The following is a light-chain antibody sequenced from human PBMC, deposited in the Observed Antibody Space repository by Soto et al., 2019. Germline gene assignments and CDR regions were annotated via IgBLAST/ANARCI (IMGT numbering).Light chain of an antibody. J-gene: IGLJ2*01. V-gene: IGLV3-21*02. CDR3: QVWDNSNDHVV. Sequence: SYELTQPPSVSVAPGQTARMTCGGNNIGSKSVHWYQQRPGQAPVLVVYDDSDRPSGIPERFSGSKSGNTATLTISRVEDGDEADYYCQVWDNSNDHVVFGGGTKLTVL. CDR2: DDS. CDR1: NIGSKS.